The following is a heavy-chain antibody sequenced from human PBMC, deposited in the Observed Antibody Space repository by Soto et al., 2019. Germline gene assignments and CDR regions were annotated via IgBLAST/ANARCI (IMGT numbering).Heavy chain of an antibody. Sequence: EVQLLESGGGLVQPGGSLRLSCTASGFTFSTYAMSWVRQAPGKGLEWVSTISDSGSTSYADSVKGRFTISRDNSQNTVYLEMNSLRAEDTAVYYCAKDKGGRYCSRTSCLYSFDYWGQGTLVTVSS. CDR1: GFTFSTYA. J-gene: IGHJ4*02. CDR2: ISDSGST. CDR3: AKDKGGRYCSRTSCLYSFDY. V-gene: IGHV3-23*01. D-gene: IGHD2-2*01.